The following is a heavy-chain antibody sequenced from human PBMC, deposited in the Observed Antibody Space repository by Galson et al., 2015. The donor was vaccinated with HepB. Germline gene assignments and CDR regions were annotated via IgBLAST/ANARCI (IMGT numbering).Heavy chain of an antibody. J-gene: IGHJ6*03. D-gene: IGHD5-12*01. Sequence: SVKVSCKASGYTFTSYAMHWVRQAPGQRLEWMGWINAGNGNTKYSQKFQGRVTITRDTSASTAYMELRSLRSDDTAVYYCARVRRGYSGYDWSYYYYYMDVWGKGTTVTVSS. CDR2: INAGNGNT. CDR1: GYTFTSYA. CDR3: ARVRRGYSGYDWSYYYYYMDV. V-gene: IGHV1-3*01.